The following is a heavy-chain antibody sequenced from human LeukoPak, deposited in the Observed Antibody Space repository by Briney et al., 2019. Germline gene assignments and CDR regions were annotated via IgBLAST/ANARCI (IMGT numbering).Heavy chain of an antibody. CDR2: IIPIFGTA. D-gene: IGHD2-15*01. CDR3: ARDSPYWPGHFDY. Sequence: GASVKVSCKASGGTFSSYAISWVRQAPGQGLEWMGGIIPIFGTANYAQKFQGRVTITADESMSTTYMELSSLRSEDTAVYYCARDSPYWPGHFDYWGQGTLVTVSS. V-gene: IGHV1-69*01. CDR1: GGTFSSYA. J-gene: IGHJ4*02.